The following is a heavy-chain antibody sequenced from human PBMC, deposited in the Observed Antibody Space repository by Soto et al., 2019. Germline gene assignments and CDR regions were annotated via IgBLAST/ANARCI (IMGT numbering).Heavy chain of an antibody. CDR3: ARDADSSGFVG. CDR2: IYYSGST. V-gene: IGHV4-61*01. CDR1: GGSVSSGSYY. J-gene: IGHJ4*02. D-gene: IGHD3-22*01. Sequence: SETLSLTCTVSGGSVSSGSYYWSWIRQPPGKGLEWIGYIYYSGSTNYNPSLKSRVTISADTSKNQFSLKLSAVTAADTAVEYCARDADSSGFVGCGQGTLVTVSS.